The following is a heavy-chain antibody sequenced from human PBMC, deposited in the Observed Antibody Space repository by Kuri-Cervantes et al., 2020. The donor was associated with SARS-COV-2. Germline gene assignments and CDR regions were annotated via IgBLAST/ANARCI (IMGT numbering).Heavy chain of an antibody. Sequence: SVKVSCKASGGTFSSYDISWVRQAPGQGLEWMGGIIPIFGTANYAQKFQGRVTITADESTSTAYMELSSLRSEDTAVYYCASRKRELVYATRGGYFDLWGRGTLVTVSS. CDR1: GGTFSSYD. V-gene: IGHV1-69*13. CDR2: IIPIFGTA. CDR3: ASRKRELVYATRGGYFDL. D-gene: IGHD6-13*01. J-gene: IGHJ2*01.